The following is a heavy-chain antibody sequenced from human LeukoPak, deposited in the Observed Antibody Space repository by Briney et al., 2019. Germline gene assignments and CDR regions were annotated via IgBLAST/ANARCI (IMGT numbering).Heavy chain of an antibody. J-gene: IGHJ3*02. V-gene: IGHV1-69*01. CDR1: GGTFSSYA. D-gene: IGHD3-22*01. CDR2: IIPIFGTA. Sequence: SVKVSCKASGGTFSSYAISWVRQAPGQGLEWMGGIIPIFGTANYAQKFQGRVAITAAESTSTAYMELSSLRSEDTAVYYCARRPSYYDSSGYVGAFDIWGQGTMVTVSS. CDR3: ARRPSYYDSSGYVGAFDI.